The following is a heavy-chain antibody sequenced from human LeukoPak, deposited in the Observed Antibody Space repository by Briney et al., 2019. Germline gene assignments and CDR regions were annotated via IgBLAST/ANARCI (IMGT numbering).Heavy chain of an antibody. V-gene: IGHV1-69*06. D-gene: IGHD2-15*01. CDR1: GGTFSSYA. Sequence: ASVKVSCKASGGTFSSYAISWVRQAPGQGLEWMGGIIPIFGTANYAQKFQGRVTITADKSTSTAYMELSSLRSEDTAVYYCARVRNGGSSNYYYYYMDVWGKGTTVTVSS. CDR2: IIPIFGTA. CDR3: ARVRNGGSSNYYYYYMDV. J-gene: IGHJ6*03.